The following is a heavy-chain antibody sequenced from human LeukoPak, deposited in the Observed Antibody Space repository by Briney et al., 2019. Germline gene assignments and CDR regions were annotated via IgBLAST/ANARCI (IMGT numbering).Heavy chain of an antibody. Sequence: GGSLRLSCAASGFTFSSYAMSWVRQAPGKGLEWVSAISGSGDSTYYGDSVKGRFTISRDNSKNTLYLQMNSLRAEDTAVYYCAKEGLDYVRLFDYWGQGTLVTVSS. V-gene: IGHV3-23*01. CDR2: ISGSGDST. D-gene: IGHD3-16*01. CDR3: AKEGLDYVRLFDY. J-gene: IGHJ4*02. CDR1: GFTFSSYA.